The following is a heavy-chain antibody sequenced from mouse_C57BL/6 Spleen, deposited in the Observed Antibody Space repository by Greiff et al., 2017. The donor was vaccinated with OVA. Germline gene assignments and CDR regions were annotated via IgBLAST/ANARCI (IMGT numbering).Heavy chain of an antibody. Sequence: QVQLQQSGPELVKPGASVKISCKASGYAFSSSWMNWVKQRPGKGLEWIGRIYPGDGDTNYNGKFKGKATLTADKSSSTAYMQLSSLTSEDSAVYFCARYDGSSYVDYAMDYWGQGTSVTVSS. CDR3: ARYDGSSYVDYAMDY. V-gene: IGHV1-82*01. CDR2: IYPGDGDT. CDR1: GYAFSSSW. D-gene: IGHD1-1*01. J-gene: IGHJ4*01.